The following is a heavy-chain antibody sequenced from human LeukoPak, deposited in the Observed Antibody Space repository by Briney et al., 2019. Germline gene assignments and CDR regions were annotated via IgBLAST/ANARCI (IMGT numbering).Heavy chain of an antibody. Sequence: LSLTCTVSGGSISSGGYYWSWIRQHPGKGLEWIGYIYYSGSTYYNPSLKSRVTISVDTSKNQFSLKLSSVTAADTAVYYCARVSYGSGSYYLYYYYYMDVWGKGTTVTVSS. CDR1: GGSISSGGYY. J-gene: IGHJ6*03. CDR2: IYYSGST. V-gene: IGHV4-31*03. D-gene: IGHD3-10*01. CDR3: ARVSYGSGSYYLYYYYYMDV.